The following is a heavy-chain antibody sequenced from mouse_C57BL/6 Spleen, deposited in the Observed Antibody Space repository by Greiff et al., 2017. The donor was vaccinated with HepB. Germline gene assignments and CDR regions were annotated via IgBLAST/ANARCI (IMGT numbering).Heavy chain of an antibody. D-gene: IGHD2-3*01. CDR1: GFTFSDYY. Sequence: KLVESEGGLVQPGSSMKLSCTASGFTFSDYYMAWVRQVPEKGREWVANINYDGSSTYYLDSLKSRFIISRDNAKNLLYLQMSSLKSEDTDTYYCARDEAYDGYYVGYFDVWGTGTTVTVSS. CDR2: INYDGSST. CDR3: ARDEAYDGYYVGYFDV. J-gene: IGHJ1*03. V-gene: IGHV5-16*01.